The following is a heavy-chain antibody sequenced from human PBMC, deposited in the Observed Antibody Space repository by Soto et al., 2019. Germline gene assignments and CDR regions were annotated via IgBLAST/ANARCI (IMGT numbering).Heavy chain of an antibody. J-gene: IGHJ5*02. CDR2: IYYSGST. CDR1: GGSISSGGYY. Sequence: SETLSLTCTVSGGSISSGGYYWSWILHHPGKGLEWIGYIYYSGSTYYNPSLKSRVTISVDTSKNQFSLKLSSVTAADTAVYYCARAALGGITIFPWGQGTLVTVSS. V-gene: IGHV4-31*03. CDR3: ARAALGGITIFP. D-gene: IGHD3-3*01.